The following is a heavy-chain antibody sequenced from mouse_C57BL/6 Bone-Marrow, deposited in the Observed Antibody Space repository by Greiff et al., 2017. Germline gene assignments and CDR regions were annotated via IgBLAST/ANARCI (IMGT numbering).Heavy chain of an antibody. Sequence: QVQLQQSGAELVRPGTSVKVSCKASGYAFTNYLIEWVKQRPGQGLEWIGVINPGSGGTNYNEKFKGKATLTADKSSSTAYMQLSSLTSEDSAVYFCARWGWLLYWYFDVWGTGTTVTVSP. CDR2: INPGSGGT. CDR3: ARWGWLLYWYFDV. V-gene: IGHV1-54*01. CDR1: GYAFTNYL. D-gene: IGHD2-3*01. J-gene: IGHJ1*03.